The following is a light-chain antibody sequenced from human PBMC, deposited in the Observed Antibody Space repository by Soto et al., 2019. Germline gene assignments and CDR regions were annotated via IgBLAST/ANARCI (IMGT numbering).Light chain of an antibody. CDR2: ADS. Sequence: SYELTQPPSVSVVPGQTARITCGGNNIGSKRVHWYQQKPGQAPVLVVYADSDRPSGIPERFSGSNSGNTATLTIRRVEAGDEADYYCQVLDSNTDHVVFGGGTKLTVL. V-gene: IGLV3-21*02. CDR1: NIGSKR. CDR3: QVLDSNTDHVV. J-gene: IGLJ2*01.